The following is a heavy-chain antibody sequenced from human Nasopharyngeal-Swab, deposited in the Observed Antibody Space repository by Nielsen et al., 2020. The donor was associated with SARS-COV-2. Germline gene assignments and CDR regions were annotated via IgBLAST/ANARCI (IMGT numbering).Heavy chain of an antibody. J-gene: IGHJ4*02. D-gene: IGHD3-22*01. CDR1: GYSFTSYY. CDR2: INPSGGST. CDR3: ARDVGGDSSGYSVAYRGEPLDY. Sequence: ASVKVSCKASGYSFTSYYMHWVRRAPGQGLEWMGIINPSGGSTSNAQKFQGRVTVTRDTSTSTVYMELRSLRSEDTAVYYCARDVGGDSSGYSVAYRGEPLDYWGQGTLVTVSS. V-gene: IGHV1-46*01.